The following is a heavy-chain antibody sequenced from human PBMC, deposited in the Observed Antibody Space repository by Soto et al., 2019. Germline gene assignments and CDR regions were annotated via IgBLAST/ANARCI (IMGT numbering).Heavy chain of an antibody. Sequence: GGSLRLSCAASGFTFSSYGMHWVRQAPGKGLEWVAVIWYDGSNKYYADSVKGRFTISRDNSKNTLYLQMNSLRAEDTAVYYCARDRYSSGWYDLDYWGQGTLVTVPQ. J-gene: IGHJ4*02. CDR1: GFTFSSYG. V-gene: IGHV3-33*01. CDR3: ARDRYSSGWYDLDY. CDR2: IWYDGSNK. D-gene: IGHD6-19*01.